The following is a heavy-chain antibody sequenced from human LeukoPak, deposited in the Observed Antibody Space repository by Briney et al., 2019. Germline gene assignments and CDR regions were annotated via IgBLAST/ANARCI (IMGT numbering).Heavy chain of an antibody. CDR3: ARFAAGGSYYYYMDV. J-gene: IGHJ6*03. D-gene: IGHD3-10*01. Sequence: GGSLRLSCAASGFTFSSYAMSWVRQAPGKGLEWVSGISGSGGSTYYVDAVKGRFTISRDNAKNSLYLQMNSLRADDTAVYYCARFAAGGSYYYYMDVWGKGTTVTVSS. CDR2: ISGSGGST. CDR1: GFTFSSYA. V-gene: IGHV3-23*01.